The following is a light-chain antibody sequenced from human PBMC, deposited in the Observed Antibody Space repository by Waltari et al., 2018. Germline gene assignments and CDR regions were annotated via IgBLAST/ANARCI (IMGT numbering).Light chain of an antibody. J-gene: IGLJ2*01. V-gene: IGLV2-23*02. Sequence: QSALTQPTSVSGSPGQSITISCTGTRSDVGGYNLVSWYQQHPGKAPKLMIYEVSKRPSGVSNRFSGSKSGNTASLTISGLQAEDEADYYCCSYAGSVVFGGGTKLTVL. CDR2: EVS. CDR1: RSDVGGYNL. CDR3: CSYAGSVV.